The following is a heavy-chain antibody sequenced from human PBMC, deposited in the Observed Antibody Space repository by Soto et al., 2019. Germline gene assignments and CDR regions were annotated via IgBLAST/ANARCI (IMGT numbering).Heavy chain of an antibody. CDR2: IWYDGSNK. Sequence: QVQLVESGGGVVQPGRSLRLSCAASGFTFTNYGMHWVRQAPGKGLGWVAVIWYDGSNKYYADSVKGRFTISKDNSQNTLYLQMNSLGAEDTAMYYCTRDPYGGSRYYFDSWGQGTLVTVSS. D-gene: IGHD1-26*01. CDR3: TRDPYGGSRYYFDS. V-gene: IGHV3-33*01. CDR1: GFTFTNYG. J-gene: IGHJ4*02.